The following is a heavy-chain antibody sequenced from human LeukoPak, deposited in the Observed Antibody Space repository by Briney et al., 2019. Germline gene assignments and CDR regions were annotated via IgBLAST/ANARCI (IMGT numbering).Heavy chain of an antibody. D-gene: IGHD3-22*01. V-gene: IGHV1-18*01. Sequence: ASVKVSCKASGYTFTSYGISWVRQAPGQGLEWIGWISAYNGNTNYAQKLQGRVTMTTDTSTSTAYMELRSLRSDDTAVYYCARDPYYYDSVNWFDPWGQGTLVTVSS. CDR3: ARDPYYYDSVNWFDP. J-gene: IGHJ5*02. CDR2: ISAYNGNT. CDR1: GYTFTSYG.